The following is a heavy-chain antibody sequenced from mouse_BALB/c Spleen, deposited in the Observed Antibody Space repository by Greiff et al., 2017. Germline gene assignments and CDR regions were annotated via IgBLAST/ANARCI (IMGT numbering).Heavy chain of an antibody. D-gene: IGHD1-1*02. J-gene: IGHJ4*01. Sequence: QVQLQQSGAELARPGASVKLSCKASGYTFTSYWMQWVKQRPGQGLEWIGAIYPGDGDTSYTQKFKGKATLTADKSSSTAYMQLSSLASEDSAVYYCARGGGKYAMDYWGQGTSVTVSS. CDR3: ARGGGKYAMDY. CDR2: IYPGDGDT. V-gene: IGHV1-87*01. CDR1: GYTFTSYW.